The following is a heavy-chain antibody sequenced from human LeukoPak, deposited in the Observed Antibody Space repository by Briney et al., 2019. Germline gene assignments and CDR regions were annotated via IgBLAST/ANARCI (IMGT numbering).Heavy chain of an antibody. CDR1: GGSISSYY. CDR3: ARVMSAWYFDY. V-gene: IGHV4-59*01. D-gene: IGHD3-16*01. J-gene: IGHJ4*02. Sequence: SETLSLTCTVSGGSISSYYWSWIRQPPGKGQEWIGYIYYSGSTNYNPSLKSRVTISVDTSKNQFSLKLSSVTAADTAVYYCARVMSAWYFDYWGQGTLVTVSS. CDR2: IYYSGST.